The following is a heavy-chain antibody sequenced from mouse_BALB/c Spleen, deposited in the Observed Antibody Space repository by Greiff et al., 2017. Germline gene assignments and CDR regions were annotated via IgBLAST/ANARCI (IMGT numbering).Heavy chain of an antibody. CDR3: AREGYGYAWFAY. D-gene: IGHD1-2*01. Sequence: EVQLVESGGGLVKPGGSLKLSCAASGFTFSSYAMSWVRQTPEKRLEWVASISSGGSTYYPDSVKGRFTISRDNARNILYLQMSSLRSEDTAMYYCAREGYGYAWFAYWGQGTLVTVSA. CDR1: GFTFSSYA. CDR2: ISSGGST. V-gene: IGHV5-6-5*01. J-gene: IGHJ3*01.